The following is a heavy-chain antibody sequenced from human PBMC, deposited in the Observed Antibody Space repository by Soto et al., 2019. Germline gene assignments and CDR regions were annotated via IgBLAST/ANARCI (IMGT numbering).Heavy chain of an antibody. J-gene: IGHJ5*02. V-gene: IGHV4-30-2*01. CDR3: ARAGCSSTSCRGFDP. D-gene: IGHD2-2*01. CDR2: IYHSGST. Sequence: SETLSLTCAVSGGSISSGGYSWSWIRQPPGKGLEWIGYIYHSGSTYYNPSLKSRVTISVDRSKNQFSLKLSSVTAADTAVYYCARAGCSSTSCRGFDPWGQGTPVTVSS. CDR1: GGSISSGGYS.